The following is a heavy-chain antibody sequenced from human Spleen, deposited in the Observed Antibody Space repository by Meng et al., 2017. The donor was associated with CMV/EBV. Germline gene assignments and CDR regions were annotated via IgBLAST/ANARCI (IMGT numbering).Heavy chain of an antibody. CDR3: ATYWSADY. Sequence: GESLKISCAASEFTFSVYYMTWIRQAPGKGLEWVAFIRYDGSNKYYADSVKGRFTISRDNSKNRLYLQMNSLRPEDTAMYYCATYWSADYWGQGTLVTVS. CDR1: EFTFSVYY. J-gene: IGHJ4*02. CDR2: IRYDGSNK. V-gene: IGHV3-30*02. D-gene: IGHD1-1*01.